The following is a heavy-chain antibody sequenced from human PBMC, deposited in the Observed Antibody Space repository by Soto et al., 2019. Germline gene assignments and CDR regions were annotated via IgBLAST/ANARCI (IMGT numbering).Heavy chain of an antibody. J-gene: IGHJ4*02. CDR1: GGSISSNY. V-gene: IGHV4-59*01. CDR2: IYYSGST. D-gene: IGHD3-22*01. CDR3: ARVSSIGGSGYYYVDY. Sequence: SETLSLTCTVSGGSISSNYWSWIRQPPGKGLEWIGYIYYSGSTNYNPSLKSRVTISVDTSKNQFSLKLNCVTAADTAVYYCARVSSIGGSGYYYVDYWGQGTLVTVSS.